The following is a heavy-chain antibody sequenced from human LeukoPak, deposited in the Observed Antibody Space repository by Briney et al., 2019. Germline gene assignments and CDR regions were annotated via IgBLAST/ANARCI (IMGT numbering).Heavy chain of an antibody. CDR1: GFTLSSYS. CDR2: ISSSSSYI. Sequence: PGGSLRLSCAASGFTLSSYSMNWVRQAPGKGLEWVSSISSSSSYIYYADSVKGRFTISRDNAKNSLYLQMNSLRAEDTAVYYCARGVRDTMVRGVRFDYWGQGTLVTVSS. D-gene: IGHD3-10*01. J-gene: IGHJ4*02. V-gene: IGHV3-21*01. CDR3: ARGVRDTMVRGVRFDY.